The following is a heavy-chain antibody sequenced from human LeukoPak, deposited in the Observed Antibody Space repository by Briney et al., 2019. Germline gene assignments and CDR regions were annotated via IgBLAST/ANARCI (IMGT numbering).Heavy chain of an antibody. CDR1: GFTFGDYA. D-gene: IGHD6-19*01. Sequence: LAGGSLRLSCRASGFTFGDYAMSWVRQAPGKGLEWVGFIRSKAYGGTTEYAASVKGRFTISRDDSKSIAYLQMNSLKTEDTAVYYCTRAPLGKGGSGWYPEYFQHWGQGTLDTVSS. J-gene: IGHJ1*01. CDR3: TRAPLGKGGSGWYPEYFQH. CDR2: IRSKAYGGTT. V-gene: IGHV3-49*04.